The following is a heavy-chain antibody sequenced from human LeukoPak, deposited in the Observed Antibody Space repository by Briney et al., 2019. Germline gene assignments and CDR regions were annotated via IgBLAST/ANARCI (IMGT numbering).Heavy chain of an antibody. D-gene: IGHD3-10*01. CDR2: INPTGSAT. V-gene: IGHV1-46*01. CDR3: ARDNSVGDIAWWFDP. J-gene: IGHJ5*02. Sequence: GASVKVSCKASGYTLIKHWMHWVRQAPGQGLEWVGLINPTGSATLYAQKFQGRVTLTRDMSTNTDYMELRSLKSEDTAVYYCARDNSVGDIAWWFDPWGQGTLVTVSS. CDR1: GYTLIKHW.